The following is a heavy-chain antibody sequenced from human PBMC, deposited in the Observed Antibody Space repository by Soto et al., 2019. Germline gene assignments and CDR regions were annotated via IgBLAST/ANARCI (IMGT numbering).Heavy chain of an antibody. J-gene: IGHJ3*02. D-gene: IGHD5-12*01. CDR2: ISYDGSNK. Sequence: QVQLVESGGGVVQPGRSLRLSCAASGFTFSSYGMHWVRQAPGKGLEWVAVISYDGSNKYYADSVKGRFTISRDNSKNTLYLQMNSLRAEDTAVYYCAREDSGRGDAFDIWGQGTMVTVSS. V-gene: IGHV3-30*03. CDR3: AREDSGRGDAFDI. CDR1: GFTFSSYG.